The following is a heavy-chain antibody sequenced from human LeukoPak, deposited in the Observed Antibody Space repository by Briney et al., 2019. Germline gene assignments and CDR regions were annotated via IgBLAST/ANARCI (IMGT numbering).Heavy chain of an antibody. CDR2: IYYSGST. V-gene: IGHV4-59*01. D-gene: IGHD2-15*01. CDR1: GDSISSYY. CDR3: ARAVFSYCSGGSCPYFDY. Sequence: SETLSLTCSVSGDSISSYYWSWIRQSPGKGLEWVGYIYYSGSTNYNPSLKSRVTISVHTSKNQFSLKLSSVTAADTAVYYCARAVFSYCSGGSCPYFDYWGQGTLVTVSS. J-gene: IGHJ4*02.